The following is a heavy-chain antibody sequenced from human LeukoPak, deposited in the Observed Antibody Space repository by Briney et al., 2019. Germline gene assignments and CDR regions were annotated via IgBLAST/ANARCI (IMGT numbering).Heavy chain of an antibody. CDR1: GFTFSSYA. J-gene: IGHJ4*02. Sequence: GGSLRLSCAASGFTFSSYAMSWVRQAPGKGLEWVSALSGSGGSTYYADSVKGRFTISRDNSKNTLYLQMNSLRAEDTAVYYCAKTEGSGIAVAGYYFDYWGQGTLVTVSS. D-gene: IGHD6-19*01. V-gene: IGHV3-23*01. CDR3: AKTEGSGIAVAGYYFDY. CDR2: LSGSGGST.